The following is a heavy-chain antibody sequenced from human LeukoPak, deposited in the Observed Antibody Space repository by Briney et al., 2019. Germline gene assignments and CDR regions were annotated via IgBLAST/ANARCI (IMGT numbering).Heavy chain of an antibody. J-gene: IGHJ5*02. D-gene: IGHD4-17*01. V-gene: IGHV1-2*02. Sequence: ASVKVSCKASGYSFTGSYLHWVRQAPGQGLEWMGWMNPNNGATKYAQNFQGRVTMARDTSISTAYLDLSNLRFDDMAVYYCARGGTVTTGRSFDPWGQGTLVIVSS. CDR1: GYSFTGSY. CDR2: MNPNNGAT. CDR3: ARGGTVTTGRSFDP.